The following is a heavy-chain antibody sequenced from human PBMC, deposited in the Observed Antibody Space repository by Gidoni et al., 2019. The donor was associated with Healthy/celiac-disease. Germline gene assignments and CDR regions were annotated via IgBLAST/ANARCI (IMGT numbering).Heavy chain of an antibody. CDR1: GFTFSSYS. CDR3: ASGLLGREWQPYYYYGMDV. J-gene: IGHJ6*02. D-gene: IGHD7-27*01. Sequence: EVQLVESGGGLVKPGGSLRLSCAASGFTFSSYSMNWVRQAPGKGLEWVSSISSSSSYIYYADSVKGRFTISRDNAKNSLYLQMNSLRAEDTAVYYCASGLLGREWQPYYYYGMDVWGQGTTVTVSS. CDR2: ISSSSSYI. V-gene: IGHV3-21*01.